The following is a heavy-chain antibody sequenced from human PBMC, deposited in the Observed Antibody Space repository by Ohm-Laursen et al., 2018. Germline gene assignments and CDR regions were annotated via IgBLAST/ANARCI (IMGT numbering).Heavy chain of an antibody. Sequence: GSLRLSCAASEFTFSNYWMTWVRQAPGKGLEWVANINEGGGRKLYMDSVEGRFTISRDNGQSSLYLQMNSPRAEDTAVYYCAPRREMATEAPGDWGQGTLVTVSS. V-gene: IGHV3-7*01. J-gene: IGHJ4*02. D-gene: IGHD5-24*01. CDR3: APRREMATEAPGD. CDR1: EFTFSNYW. CDR2: INEGGGRK.